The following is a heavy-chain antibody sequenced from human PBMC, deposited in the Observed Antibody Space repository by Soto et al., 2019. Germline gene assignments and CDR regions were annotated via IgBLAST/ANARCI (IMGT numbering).Heavy chain of an antibody. CDR1: GFTFSSYW. V-gene: IGHV3-74*01. J-gene: IGHJ2*01. Sequence: GGSLRLSCAASGFTFSSYWMHWVRQAPGKGLVWVSRINSDGSSTSYADSVKGRFTISRDNAKNTLYLQMNSLRAEDTAVYYCARDVGYYDSSGYYWYFDLWGRGTLVTVSS. CDR3: ARDVGYYDSSGYYWYFDL. D-gene: IGHD3-22*01. CDR2: INSDGSST.